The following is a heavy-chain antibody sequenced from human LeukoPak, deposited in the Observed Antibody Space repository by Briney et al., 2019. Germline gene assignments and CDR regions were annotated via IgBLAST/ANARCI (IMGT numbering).Heavy chain of an antibody. D-gene: IGHD3-22*01. J-gene: IGHJ4*02. V-gene: IGHV4-59*01. Sequence: GSLRLSCAASGFTFSNAWMSWIRQPPGKGLEWIGYIYYSGSTNYNPSLKSRVTISVDTSKNQFSLKLSSVTAADTAVYYCARGGYDSSGYALDYWGQGTLVTVSS. CDR2: IYYSGST. CDR3: ARGGYDSSGYALDY. CDR1: GFTFSNAW.